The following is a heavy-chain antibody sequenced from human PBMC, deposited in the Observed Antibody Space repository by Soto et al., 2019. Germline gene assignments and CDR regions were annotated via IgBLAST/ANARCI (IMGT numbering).Heavy chain of an antibody. CDR2: IYYSGST. D-gene: IGHD2-2*02. Sequence: SETLSLTCTVSGGSISSYYWSWIRQPPGKGLEWIGYIYYSGSTNYNPSLKSRVTISVDTSKNQFSLKLSSVTAADTAVYYCARHGALYDYIDYRGQGTPVTVSS. CDR1: GGSISSYY. V-gene: IGHV4-59*08. J-gene: IGHJ4*02. CDR3: ARHGALYDYIDY.